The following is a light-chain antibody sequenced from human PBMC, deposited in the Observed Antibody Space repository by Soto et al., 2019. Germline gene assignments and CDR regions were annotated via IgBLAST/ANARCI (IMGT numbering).Light chain of an antibody. Sequence: DTVMSQSPASLAVSLGGRATINCKSSQRLLYRSNNKNYLAWYQHKAGQPPKLLIYWASTRDSGVPDRFSGSGSGTDFTLTINNVQDEDVAVYYCQQYYNPPWTFGQGTKVEI. CDR2: WAS. CDR3: QQYYNPPWT. J-gene: IGKJ1*01. V-gene: IGKV4-1*01. CDR1: QRLLYRSNNKNY.